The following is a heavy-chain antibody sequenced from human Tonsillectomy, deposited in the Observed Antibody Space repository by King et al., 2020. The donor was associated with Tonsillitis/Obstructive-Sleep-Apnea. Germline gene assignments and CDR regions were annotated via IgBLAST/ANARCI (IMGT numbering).Heavy chain of an antibody. V-gene: IGHV1-18*01. J-gene: IGHJ6*03. Sequence: VQLVESGAEVKKPGASVKVSCKASGYTFTSYGISWVRQAPGQGLEWMGCISAYNGNTNYAQKLQGRVTMTTDTSTSTAYMELRSLRSDDTAVYYCATHLGVRGVIASKYYYYYMDVWGKGTTVTVSS. CDR3: ATHLGVRGVIASKYYYYYMDV. CDR1: GYTFTSYG. CDR2: ISAYNGNT. D-gene: IGHD3-10*01.